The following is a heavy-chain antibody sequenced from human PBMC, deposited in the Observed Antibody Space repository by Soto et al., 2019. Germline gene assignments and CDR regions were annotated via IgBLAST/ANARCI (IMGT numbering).Heavy chain of an antibody. D-gene: IGHD3-16*01. CDR2: IYYSGST. CDR1: GGSISSGGYY. Sequence: QVQLQESGPGLVKPSQTLSLTCTVSGGSISSGGYYWSWIRQHPGKGLEWIGYIYYSGSTYYNPSLKSRVTISVDTSKNQFSLKLSSVTAADTDVYYCARGGGFWGPDRGHYYYYMDVWGKGTTVTVSS. V-gene: IGHV4-31*03. J-gene: IGHJ6*03. CDR3: ARGGGFWGPDRGHYYYYMDV.